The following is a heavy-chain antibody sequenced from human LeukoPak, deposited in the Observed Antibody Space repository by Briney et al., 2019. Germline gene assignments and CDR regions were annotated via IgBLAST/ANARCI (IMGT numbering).Heavy chain of an antibody. V-gene: IGHV3-23*01. CDR2: LTGSGSRP. CDR1: GFTLSNYA. J-gene: IGHJ4*02. CDR3: TKDVSENYNIWGSYRSDY. D-gene: IGHD3-16*02. Sequence: QPGGSLRLSCAASGFTLSNYAMSWVRQAPGMGLEWVSSLTGSGSRPYYADSVKGRFTVSRDNSKNMLNLQMNSLTVEDTAVYFCTKDVSENYNIWGSYRSDYWGQGTLVTVSS.